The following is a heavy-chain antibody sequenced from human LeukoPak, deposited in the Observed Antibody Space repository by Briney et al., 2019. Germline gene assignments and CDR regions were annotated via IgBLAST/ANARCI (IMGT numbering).Heavy chain of an antibody. V-gene: IGHV3-48*03. D-gene: IGHD2-21*01. CDR2: ITAGGTYI. J-gene: IGHJ4*02. Sequence: GGSLRLSCEASEFTFSSYEMNWVRQAPGKGLEWVPYITAGGTYIRYADSVRGRFTISRDNAKNSLYLQMDSLKSEDTAVYYCARETQACGGDCYDYWGQGTQVTVSS. CDR3: ARETQACGGDCYDY. CDR1: EFTFSSYE.